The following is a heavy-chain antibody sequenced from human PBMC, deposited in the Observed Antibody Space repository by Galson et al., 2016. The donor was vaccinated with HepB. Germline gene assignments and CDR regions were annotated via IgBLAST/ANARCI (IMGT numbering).Heavy chain of an antibody. Sequence: SVKVSCKVSGSTLNELSIHWVRQAPGKGLEWMGGFDPEDGKMIYAQRFRGRVTMTEDTSTDTAYMELSSLGSEDTAIYYCTSAPLLPYGTNVRGWFDPWGQGTLVIVSS. J-gene: IGHJ5*02. D-gene: IGHD4-17*01. CDR3: TSAPLLPYGTNVRGWFDP. CDR2: FDPEDGKM. CDR1: GSTLNELS. V-gene: IGHV1-24*01.